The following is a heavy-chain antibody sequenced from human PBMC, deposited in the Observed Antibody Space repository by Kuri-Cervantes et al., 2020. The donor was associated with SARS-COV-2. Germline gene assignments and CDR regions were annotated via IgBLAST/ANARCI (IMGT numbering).Heavy chain of an antibody. Sequence: SETLSLTCTVSGGSISSYYWSWIRQPPGKGLEWIGYIYYSGSTNYNPSLKSRVTISVDTSKNRFSLKLSSVTAADTAVYYCAGSSGWYTYYYYGMDVWGQGTTVTVSS. CDR1: GGSISSYY. J-gene: IGHJ6*02. CDR2: IYYSGST. V-gene: IGHV4-59*01. D-gene: IGHD6-19*01. CDR3: AGSSGWYTYYYYGMDV.